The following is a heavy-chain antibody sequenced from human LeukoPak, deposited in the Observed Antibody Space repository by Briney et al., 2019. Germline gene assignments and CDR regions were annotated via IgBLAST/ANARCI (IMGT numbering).Heavy chain of an antibody. J-gene: IGHJ4*02. Sequence: PGGSLRLSCAASGFTFSSYWMHWVRQAPGKELVLVSRINSDGTGTTYADSVKGRFTISRDNAKNSLYLQMNSLRAEDTAVYYCATSGYYFDYWGQGTLVTVSS. V-gene: IGHV3-74*01. D-gene: IGHD3-22*01. CDR3: ATSGYYFDY. CDR1: GFTFSSYW. CDR2: INSDGTGT.